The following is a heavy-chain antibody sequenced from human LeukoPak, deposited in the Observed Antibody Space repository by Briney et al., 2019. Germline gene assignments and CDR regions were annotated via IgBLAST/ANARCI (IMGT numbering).Heavy chain of an antibody. CDR1: GFTFSSYA. V-gene: IGHV3-23*01. CDR3: AKGRDYYDSSGYYGCCYFDY. J-gene: IGHJ4*02. Sequence: GGSLRLSCAASGFTFSSYAMSWVRQAPGKGLEWVSAISGSGGSTYDADSVKGRFTISRDNSKNTLYLQMNSLRAEDTAVYYCAKGRDYYDSSGYYGCCYFDYWGQGTLVTVSS. CDR2: ISGSGGST. D-gene: IGHD3-22*01.